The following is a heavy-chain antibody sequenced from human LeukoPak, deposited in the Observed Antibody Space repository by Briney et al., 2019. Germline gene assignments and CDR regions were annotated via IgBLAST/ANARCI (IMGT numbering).Heavy chain of an antibody. CDR1: GFTFSDYF. V-gene: IGHV3-11*06. Sequence: GGSLRLSCAASGFTFSDYFMSWVRQAPGKGLEWLSYINGRGTYIDYAESLKGRITISRDNAQNSLYLQMNSLRVEDTAVYYCARSGREATEIDYWGQGTLVTVSS. CDR3: ARSGREATEIDY. D-gene: IGHD1-1*01. CDR2: INGRGTYI. J-gene: IGHJ4*02.